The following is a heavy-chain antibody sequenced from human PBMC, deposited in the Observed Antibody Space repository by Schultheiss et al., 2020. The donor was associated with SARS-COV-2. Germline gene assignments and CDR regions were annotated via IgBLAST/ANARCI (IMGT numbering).Heavy chain of an antibody. CDR2: INRDGSST. D-gene: IGHD2-15*01. Sequence: GGSLRLSCAASGFTFSSYSMNWVRQAPGKGLVWVSHINRDGSSTTYADSVKGRFTISRDNSKNTVYLQMNSLRTEDTAVYYCARESCRGGGCYHDYWGQGTLVTVSS. CDR1: GFTFSSYS. V-gene: IGHV3-74*01. CDR3: ARESCRGGGCYHDY. J-gene: IGHJ4*02.